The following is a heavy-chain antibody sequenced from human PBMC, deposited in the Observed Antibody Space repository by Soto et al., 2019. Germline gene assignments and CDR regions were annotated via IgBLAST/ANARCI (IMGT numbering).Heavy chain of an antibody. CDR3: ARSIVVVTALDY. Sequence: QVQLVQSGAEEKKPGASVKVSCKASGYTFTSYDMHWVRQAPGQRLEWMGWINAGNGNTKYYQKFQGRVTITRDTSASTADMELSSLRSEDTAVYYCARSIVVVTALDYWGQGTLVTVSS. V-gene: IGHV1-3*05. D-gene: IGHD2-21*02. J-gene: IGHJ4*02. CDR2: INAGNGNT. CDR1: GYTFTSYD.